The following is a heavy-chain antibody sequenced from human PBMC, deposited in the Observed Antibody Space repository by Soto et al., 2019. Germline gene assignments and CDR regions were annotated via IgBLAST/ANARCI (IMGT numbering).Heavy chain of an antibody. CDR3: ARVVVVAAYNFGYYYYSMDV. Sequence: SETLSLTCAVYGGSFSGYYWSWIRQPPGKGLEWIGEINHSGSTNYNPSLKSRVTISVDTSKNQFSLKLSSVTAADTAVYYCARVVVVAAYNFGYYYYSMDVWGQGTTVTVSS. D-gene: IGHD2-15*01. CDR2: INHSGST. V-gene: IGHV4-34*01. CDR1: GGSFSGYY. J-gene: IGHJ6*02.